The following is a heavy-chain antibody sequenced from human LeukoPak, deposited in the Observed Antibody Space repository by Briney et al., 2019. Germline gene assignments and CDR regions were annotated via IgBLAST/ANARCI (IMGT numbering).Heavy chain of an antibody. J-gene: IGHJ4*02. CDR1: GFTFSNYW. D-gene: IGHD3-22*01. Sequence: PGGSLRLSCAVSGFTFSNYWMSWVRQAPGKGLEWVANIKLDGSEKNYVDSVKGRFTISRDNAKNSLYLQMNSLRADGTAVYYCARGEYYYDGGYWGQGTLVTVSS. CDR2: IKLDGSEK. CDR3: ARGEYYYDGGY. V-gene: IGHV3-7*03.